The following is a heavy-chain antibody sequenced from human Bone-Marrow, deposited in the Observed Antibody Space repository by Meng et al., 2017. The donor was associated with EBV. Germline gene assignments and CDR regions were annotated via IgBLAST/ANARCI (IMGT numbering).Heavy chain of an antibody. CDR1: GGSISSGGYS. CDR2: IYHSGST. CDR3: AGGGYSGYDEYYFDY. J-gene: IGHJ4*02. D-gene: IGHD5-12*01. Sequence: QLPLLESGAGLVKPSQTLSLTCAVSGGSISSGGYSGSWIRQPPGKGLEWIGYIYHSGSTYYNPSLKSRVTISVDRSKNQFSLKLSSVTAADTAVYYCAGGGYSGYDEYYFDYWGQGTLVTVSS. V-gene: IGHV4-30-2*01.